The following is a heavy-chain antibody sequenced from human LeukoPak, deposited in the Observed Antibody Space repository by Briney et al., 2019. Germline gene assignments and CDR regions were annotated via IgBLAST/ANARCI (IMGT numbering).Heavy chain of an antibody. CDR2: IIPILGIA. CDR1: GGTFSSYA. J-gene: IGHJ5*02. D-gene: IGHD6-13*01. V-gene: IGHV1-69*04. Sequence: ASVKVSCKASGGTFSSYAISWVRQAPGQGLEWMGRIIPILGIANCAQKFQGRVTITADKSTSTAYMELSSLRSEDTAVYYCARGIAAAGGNWFDPWGQGTLVTVSS. CDR3: ARGIAAAGGNWFDP.